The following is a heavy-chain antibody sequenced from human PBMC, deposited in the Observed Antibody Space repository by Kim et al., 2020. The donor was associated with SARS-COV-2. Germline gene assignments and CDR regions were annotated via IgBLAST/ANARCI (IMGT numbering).Heavy chain of an antibody. D-gene: IGHD3-22*01. CDR2: IYYSGST. CDR3: ARDRGGAMYYYDSSGYWNY. Sequence: SETLSLTCTVSGGSISSSSYYWGWIRQPPGKGLEWIGSIYYSGSTYYNPSLKSRVTISVDTSKNQFSLKLSSVTAADTAVYYCARDRGGAMYYYDSSGYWNYWGQGTLVTVSS. J-gene: IGHJ4*02. V-gene: IGHV4-39*07. CDR1: GGSISSSSYY.